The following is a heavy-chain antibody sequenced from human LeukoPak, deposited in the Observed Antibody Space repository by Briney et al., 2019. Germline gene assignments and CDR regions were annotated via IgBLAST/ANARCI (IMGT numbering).Heavy chain of an antibody. V-gene: IGHV3-9*01. D-gene: IGHD6-19*01. Sequence: SGRSLRLSCAASGFTFDDYAMHWVRQAPGKGLEWVSGISWNSGSIGYADSVKGRFTISRDNAKYSLYLRMNSLRAEDTALYYCAKGSVADYYFYGMDVWGQGTTVTVSS. J-gene: IGHJ6*02. CDR1: GFTFDDYA. CDR3: AKGSVADYYFYGMDV. CDR2: ISWNSGSI.